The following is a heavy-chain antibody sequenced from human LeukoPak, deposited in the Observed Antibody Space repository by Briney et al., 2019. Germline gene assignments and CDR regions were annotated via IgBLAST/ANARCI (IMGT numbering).Heavy chain of an antibody. CDR1: GGSISSYY. D-gene: IGHD6-13*01. CDR2: IYTSGST. V-gene: IGHV4-4*07. Sequence: SETLSLTCTASGGSISSYYWSWIRQPAGKGLEWIGRIYTSGSTNYNPSLKSRVTMSVDTSKNQFSLKLSSVTAADTAVYYCARVSMGSWYPYYYYGMDVWGQGTTVTVSS. CDR3: ARVSMGSWYPYYYYGMDV. J-gene: IGHJ6*02.